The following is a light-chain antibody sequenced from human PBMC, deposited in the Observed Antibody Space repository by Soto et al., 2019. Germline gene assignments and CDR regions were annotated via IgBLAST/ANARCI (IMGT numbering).Light chain of an antibody. CDR1: QSVSSN. V-gene: IGKV3-15*01. J-gene: IGKJ1*01. CDR2: GAS. CDR3: QQYNSWPPMT. Sequence: EIVMTQSPATLSVSPGERATLSCRASQSVSSNLAWYQQKPGQAPRLLIYGASTRATGIPARFSGSGSGTEFTLTISSLQSEDFAVYYCQQYNSWPPMTFGQGTKAEIK.